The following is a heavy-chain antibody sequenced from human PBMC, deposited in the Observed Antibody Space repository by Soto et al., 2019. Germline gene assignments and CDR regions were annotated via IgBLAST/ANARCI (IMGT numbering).Heavy chain of an antibody. D-gene: IGHD2-2*01. Sequence: TSQTLSLTCTVSGGSISSSSYYRGWIRQPPGKGLEWIGSIYYSGSTYYNPSLKSRVTISVDTSKNQFSLKLSSVTAADTAVYYCASDFLVVVPAAMPTPLVDVWGKGTTVTVSS. CDR1: GGSISSSSYY. J-gene: IGHJ6*04. V-gene: IGHV4-39*01. CDR2: IYYSGST. CDR3: ASDFLVVVPAAMPTPLVDV.